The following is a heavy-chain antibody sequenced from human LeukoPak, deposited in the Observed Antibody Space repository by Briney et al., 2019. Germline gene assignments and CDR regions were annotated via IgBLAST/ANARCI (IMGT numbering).Heavy chain of an antibody. CDR3: ARAPAVVAGVDWFDP. CDR2: IRYDGSNK. J-gene: IGHJ5*02. CDR1: GFTFSTYG. D-gene: IGHD6-19*01. Sequence: GGSLRLSCAASGFTFSTYGMHWVRQAPGKGLEWVAFIRYDGSNKYYADSVQGRFTISRDNSKNTLYLQMNSLRAEDTAVYYCARAPAVVAGVDWFDPWGQGTLVTVSS. V-gene: IGHV3-30*02.